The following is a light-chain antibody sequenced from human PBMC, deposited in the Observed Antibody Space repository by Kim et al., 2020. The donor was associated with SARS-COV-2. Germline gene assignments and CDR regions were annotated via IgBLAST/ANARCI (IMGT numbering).Light chain of an antibody. Sequence: GPRVSTACSGGRSNIGRNAVYWYQQLPETAPKLLISTNNPRPSGVPDRFSGSMSGTSASLAISGLQSEDEADYYCAAWDDSLSGVVFGGGTQLTVL. CDR1: RSNIGRNA. CDR2: TNN. V-gene: IGLV1-44*01. CDR3: AAWDDSLSGVV. J-gene: IGLJ2*01.